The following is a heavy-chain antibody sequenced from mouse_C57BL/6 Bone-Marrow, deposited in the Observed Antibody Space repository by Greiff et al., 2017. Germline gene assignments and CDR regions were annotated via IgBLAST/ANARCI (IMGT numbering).Heavy chain of an antibody. CDR2: IYPGDGDT. Sequence: QVQLQQSGPELVKPGASVKISCKASGYAFSSSWMNWVKQRPGKGLEWIGRIYPGDGDTNYNGKFKGKATLTADKSSSTAYMQLSSLTSEDSAVYFCAREGWLRLYFDYWGQGTTLTVSS. J-gene: IGHJ2*01. D-gene: IGHD2-2*01. V-gene: IGHV1-82*01. CDR1: GYAFSSSW. CDR3: AREGWLRLYFDY.